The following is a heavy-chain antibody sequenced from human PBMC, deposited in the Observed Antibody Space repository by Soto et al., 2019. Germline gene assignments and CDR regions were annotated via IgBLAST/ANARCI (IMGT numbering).Heavy chain of an antibody. Sequence: EVQLVESGGGLVQPGGSLRLSCAASGFTVSSNYMSWVRQAPGTGLEWVSVIYSGGSTNYADSVKGRFTISRDNPKNTLYLQMNSLRAEDTAVYYCAREGVVAASAWGQGTLVTVSS. CDR2: IYSGGST. V-gene: IGHV3-66*01. CDR1: GFTVSSNY. CDR3: AREGVVAASA. J-gene: IGHJ5*02. D-gene: IGHD2-15*01.